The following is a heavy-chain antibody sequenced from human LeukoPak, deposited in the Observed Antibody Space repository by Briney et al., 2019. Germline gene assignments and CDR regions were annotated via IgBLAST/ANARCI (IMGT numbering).Heavy chain of an antibody. CDR1: GGSISSGSYY. CDR2: IYTSGST. J-gene: IGHJ6*03. CDR3: AGLGGCSSTSCYADSGYYYYYMDV. Sequence: PSETLSLTCTVSGGSISSGSYYWSWLRQPAGKGLEWFGRIYTSGSTNYNPSLKSRVTISVDTSKNQFSLKLSSVTAADTAVYYCAGLGGCSSTSCYADSGYYYYYMDVWGKGTTVTVSS. D-gene: IGHD2-2*01. V-gene: IGHV4-61*02.